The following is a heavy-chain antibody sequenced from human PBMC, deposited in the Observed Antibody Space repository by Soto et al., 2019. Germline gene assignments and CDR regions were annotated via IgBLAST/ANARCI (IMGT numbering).Heavy chain of an antibody. J-gene: IGHJ4*02. CDR3: ATERETTTEFDY. Sequence: PGGSLRLSCAASGFTFSRDGMSWVRQAPGKGLEWVSLITDNGGSTYYADSVKGRFTISRDNTKNTLFLQMNSLRAEDTAVYYCATERETTTEFDYWGQGALVTVSS. V-gene: IGHV3-23*01. CDR2: ITDNGGST. CDR1: GFTFSRDG. D-gene: IGHD4-17*01.